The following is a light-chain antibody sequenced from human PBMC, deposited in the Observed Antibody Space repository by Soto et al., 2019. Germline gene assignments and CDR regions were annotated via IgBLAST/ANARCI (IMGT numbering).Light chain of an antibody. V-gene: IGKV2-28*01. Sequence: DIVMTQSPLSLPDTPGEPASISCRSSQSLLSSNGYNYLDWYLQKPGQSPQLLIYLGSNRASGVPDRFSGSGSGTDFTLEISRVEAEDVGIYHCMQALRAPPTFGQGTKVEI. CDR1: QSLLSSNGYNY. CDR3: MQALRAPPT. CDR2: LGS. J-gene: IGKJ1*01.